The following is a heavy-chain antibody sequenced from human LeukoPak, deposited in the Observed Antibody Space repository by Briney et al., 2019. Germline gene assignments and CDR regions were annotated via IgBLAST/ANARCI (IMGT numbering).Heavy chain of an antibody. CDR2: ISSSRSII. V-gene: IGHV3-48*03. D-gene: IGHD1-26*01. CDR3: ARQVGCINYLDY. Sequence: RAGGSLRLSCAASGFTFSSYEMNWVRQAPGKGLEWVSYISSSRSIIYYADSVKGRFTISRDNAKNSLYLQMNSLRAEDTAVYYCARQVGCINYLDYWGQGTLVTVSS. CDR1: GFTFSSYE. J-gene: IGHJ4*02.